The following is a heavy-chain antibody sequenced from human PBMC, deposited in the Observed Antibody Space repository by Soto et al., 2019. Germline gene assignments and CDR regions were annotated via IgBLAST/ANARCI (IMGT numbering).Heavy chain of an antibody. CDR2: INHSGST. Sequence: PSETLSLTCAVYGGSFSGYYWSWIRQPPGKGLEWIGEINHSGSTNYNPSIKSRVTISVDTSKNQFSLKLSSVTAADTAVYYCASVRHRSITIFGVARGWFDPWGQGTLVTVSS. J-gene: IGHJ5*02. CDR1: GGSFSGYY. V-gene: IGHV4-34*01. CDR3: ASVRHRSITIFGVARGWFDP. D-gene: IGHD3-3*01.